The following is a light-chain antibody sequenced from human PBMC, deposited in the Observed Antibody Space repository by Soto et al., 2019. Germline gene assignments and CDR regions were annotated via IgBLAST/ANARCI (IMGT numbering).Light chain of an antibody. J-gene: IGLJ1*01. Sequence: QSVLTQPPSVSGAPGQRVTISCTGSSSNIGAGYDVHWYQQLPGTAPKLLFYGNSNRPSGVPDRFSGSKSGTSASLATTGLQAEDEADYYCQSHDSSLSGYVFGTGTKLTVL. CDR2: GNS. V-gene: IGLV1-40*01. CDR3: QSHDSSLSGYV. CDR1: SSNIGAGYD.